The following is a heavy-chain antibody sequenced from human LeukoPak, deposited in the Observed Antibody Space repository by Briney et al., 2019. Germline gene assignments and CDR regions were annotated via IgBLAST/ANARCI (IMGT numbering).Heavy chain of an antibody. CDR1: GYTLTELS. J-gene: IGHJ4*02. D-gene: IGHD2-21*02. Sequence: GASVKVSCKVSGYTLTELSIHWVRQAPGKGLEWMGGFDPEDDETIYAQKLQGRITMTIETSTSTAYMELRSLRSDDTAVYYCARGGSRVVTYGNFDYWGQGTLVTVSS. CDR2: FDPEDDET. V-gene: IGHV1-24*01. CDR3: ARGGSRVVTYGNFDY.